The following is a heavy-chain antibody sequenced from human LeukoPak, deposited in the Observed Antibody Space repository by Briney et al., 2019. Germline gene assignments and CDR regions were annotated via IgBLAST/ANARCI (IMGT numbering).Heavy chain of an antibody. J-gene: IGHJ4*02. CDR2: ISSSSSYI. CDR3: ARGAGNDFDY. Sequence: PGGSLRLSCAASGFTFSSYSMNWVRQAPGKWLEWVSSISSSSSYIYYADSVKGRFTISRDNAKNSLYLQMNSLRAEDTAVYYCARGAGNDFDYWGQGTLVTVSS. CDR1: GFTFSSYS. V-gene: IGHV3-21*01.